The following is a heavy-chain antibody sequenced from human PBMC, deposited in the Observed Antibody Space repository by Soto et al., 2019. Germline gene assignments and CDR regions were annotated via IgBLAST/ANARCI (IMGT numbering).Heavy chain of an antibody. V-gene: IGHV3-30-3*01. Sequence: GGSLRLSCGASGLTFSSYAMHWVRQAPGKGLEWVAVISYDGSNKYYADSVKGRFTISRDNSKNTLYLQMNSLRAEDTAVYYCARSARNSSSWYWLSYYYYGMDVWGQGTTVTVSS. J-gene: IGHJ6*02. CDR3: ARSARNSSSWYWLSYYYYGMDV. CDR2: ISYDGSNK. CDR1: GLTFSSYA. D-gene: IGHD6-13*01.